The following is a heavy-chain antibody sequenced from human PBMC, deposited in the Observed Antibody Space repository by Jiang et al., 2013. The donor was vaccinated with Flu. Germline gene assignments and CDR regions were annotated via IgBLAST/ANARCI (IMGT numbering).Heavy chain of an antibody. V-gene: IGHV6-1*01. J-gene: IGHJ6*04. Sequence: SVSSNSAAWNWIRQSPSRGLEWLGRTYYRSKWYNDYAVSVKSRITINPDTSKNQFSLQLNSVTPEDTAVYYCARGFKSGYSYGLSYNYYYGMDVWGKGTTVTVSS. CDR3: ARGFKSGYSYGLSYNYYYGMDV. CDR2: TYYRSKWYN. D-gene: IGHD5-18*01. CDR1: SVSSNSAA.